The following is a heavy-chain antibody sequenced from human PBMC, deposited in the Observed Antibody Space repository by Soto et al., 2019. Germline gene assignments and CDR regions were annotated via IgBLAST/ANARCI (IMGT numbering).Heavy chain of an antibody. Sequence: QVQLQQWGAGLLKPSETLSLTCAVYGGSFSGYYWSWIRQPPGKGLEWIGEINHSGSTNYNPSLKSRVTISVDTSKNQFSLKLSSVTAADTAVYYCARERYERYSSGYWGQGTLVTVSS. V-gene: IGHV4-34*01. CDR3: ARERYERYSSGY. CDR1: GGSFSGYY. J-gene: IGHJ4*02. CDR2: INHSGST. D-gene: IGHD6-19*01.